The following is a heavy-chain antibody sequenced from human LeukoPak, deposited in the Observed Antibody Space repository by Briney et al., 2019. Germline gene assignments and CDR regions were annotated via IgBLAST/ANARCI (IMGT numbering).Heavy chain of an antibody. CDR2: IYHSGTT. D-gene: IGHD4-17*01. J-gene: IGHJ5*02. CDR3: ARGGNGDYLRGWFDP. V-gene: IGHV4-38-2*02. CDR1: GYSISSGCY. Sequence: PSETLSLTCTVSGYSISSGCYWGWIRQPPGKGLEWIGSIYHSGTTYYNPSLKSRGTISVDTSKNQFSLKLSSVTAADTAVYYCARGGNGDYLRGWFDPWGQGTLVTVSS.